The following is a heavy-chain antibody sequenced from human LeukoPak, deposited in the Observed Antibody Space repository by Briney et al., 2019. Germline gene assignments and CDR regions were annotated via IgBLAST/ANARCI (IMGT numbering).Heavy chain of an antibody. Sequence: PSETLSLTCTVSGGSISSSSYYWGWIRQPPGKGLEWIGSIYYSGSTYYNPSLKSRVTISVDTSKNQFSLKLSSVTAADTAVYYCARKVDYYGSGSYPQPSFFDYWGQGTLVTVSS. D-gene: IGHD3-10*01. J-gene: IGHJ4*02. CDR1: GGSISSSSYY. V-gene: IGHV4-39*07. CDR3: ARKVDYYGSGSYPQPSFFDY. CDR2: IYYSGST.